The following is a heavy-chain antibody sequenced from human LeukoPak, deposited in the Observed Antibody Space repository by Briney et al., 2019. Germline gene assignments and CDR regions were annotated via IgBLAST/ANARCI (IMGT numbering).Heavy chain of an antibody. CDR2: IIPIFGTA. D-gene: IGHD3-16*01. CDR3: AREDVSYVAFDI. V-gene: IGHV1-69*13. CDR1: GGTFSSYA. J-gene: IGHJ3*02. Sequence: AASVKVSCKASGGTFSSYAISWVRQAPGQGLEWMGGIIPIFGTANYAQKFQGRVTITADESTSTAYMELSSLRSEDTAVYYCAREDVSYVAFDIWGQGTMVTVSS.